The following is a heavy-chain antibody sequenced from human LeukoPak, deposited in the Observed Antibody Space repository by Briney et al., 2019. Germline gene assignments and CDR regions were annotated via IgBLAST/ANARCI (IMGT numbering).Heavy chain of an antibody. Sequence: GRSLRLSCAASGFTFDDHAMHWVRHGPGKGLEWVSGIGSNSGDVDYAVSVKGRFTISRDNGKNSLYLQMNSLRAEDTAVYYCAIPTSFSGWYGYWGQGTLVTVSS. CDR2: IGSNSGDV. CDR3: AIPTSFSGWYGY. J-gene: IGHJ4*02. V-gene: IGHV3-9*01. CDR1: GFTFDDHA. D-gene: IGHD6-19*01.